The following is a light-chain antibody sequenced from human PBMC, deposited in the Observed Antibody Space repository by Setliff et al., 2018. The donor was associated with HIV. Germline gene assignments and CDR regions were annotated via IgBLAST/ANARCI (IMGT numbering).Light chain of an antibody. V-gene: IGLV2-14*01. CDR2: EVS. Sequence: QSVLTQPASVSGSPGQSITISCTGTSSDVGAYSLVSWYQQHPGKAPKLMIYEVSNRPSGVSNRFSASKSGNTASLTISGLQAEDEADYYCSSYRTGNPQVFGGGTKVTVL. CDR1: SSDVGAYSL. J-gene: IGLJ3*02. CDR3: SSYRTGNPQV.